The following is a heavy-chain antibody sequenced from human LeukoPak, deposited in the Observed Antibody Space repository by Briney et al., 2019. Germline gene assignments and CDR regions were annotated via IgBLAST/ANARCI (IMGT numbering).Heavy chain of an antibody. Sequence: GGSLRLSCAASGFTFSSYTLNWVRQAPGKGLEWVSSITSSSSYIYYADSVKGRFTISRDNSKNTLYLQMNSLKTEDTAVYYCTTEAPCSGGSCYSFPLDYWGQGTLVTVSS. CDR1: GFTFSSYT. J-gene: IGHJ4*02. D-gene: IGHD2-15*01. V-gene: IGHV3-21*03. CDR2: ITSSSSYI. CDR3: TTEAPCSGGSCYSFPLDY.